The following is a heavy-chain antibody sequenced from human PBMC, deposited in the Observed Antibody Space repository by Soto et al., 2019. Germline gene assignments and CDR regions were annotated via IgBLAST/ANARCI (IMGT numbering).Heavy chain of an antibody. J-gene: IGHJ5*02. V-gene: IGHV3-30-3*01. Sequence: GGSLRLSCAASGFTFSTYAMHWVRQAPGKGLEWVAVISYDGSNKYYADSVKGRFTISRDNSKNTLYLQMNSLRAEDTAVYYCARELTYYDFWSATRGWFDPWGQGTLVTVSS. CDR1: GFTFSTYA. CDR2: ISYDGSNK. CDR3: ARELTYYDFWSATRGWFDP. D-gene: IGHD3-3*01.